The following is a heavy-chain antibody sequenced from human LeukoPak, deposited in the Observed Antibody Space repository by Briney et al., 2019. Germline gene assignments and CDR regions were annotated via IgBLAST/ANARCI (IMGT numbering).Heavy chain of an antibody. CDR3: ARVRVIDWGSSYFDY. CDR2: IYYSGST. V-gene: IGHV4-39*07. CDR1: GGSISSSSYY. J-gene: IGHJ4*02. Sequence: SETLSLTCTVSGGSISSSSYYWGWIRQPPGKGLEWIGSIYYSGSTYYNPSLKSRVTISVDTSKNQFSLKLSSVTAADTAVYFCARVRVIDWGSSYFDYWGQGNLVTVSS. D-gene: IGHD3-9*01.